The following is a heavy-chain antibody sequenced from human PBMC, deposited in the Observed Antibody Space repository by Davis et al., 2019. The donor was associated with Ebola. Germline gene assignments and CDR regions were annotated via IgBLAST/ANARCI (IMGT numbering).Heavy chain of an antibody. J-gene: IGHJ5*02. CDR1: GGSIISSSSY. Sequence: MPSETLSLTCTVSGGSIISSSSYWGWIRQPPRKGLEWIGSIYYSGITYYNPSLKSRVTISVDTSKNQFSLKLRSVTAPDTAVYYCARQGWSGYSLRHWLDPWGRGTLVTVSS. D-gene: IGHD3-3*01. V-gene: IGHV4-39*01. CDR2: IYYSGIT. CDR3: ARQGWSGYSLRHWLDP.